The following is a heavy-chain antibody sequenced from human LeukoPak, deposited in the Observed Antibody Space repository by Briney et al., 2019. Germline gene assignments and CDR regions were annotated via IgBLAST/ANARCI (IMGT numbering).Heavy chain of an antibody. D-gene: IGHD3-22*01. V-gene: IGHV4-39*07. Sequence: RPSETLSLTCTVSGGSISSSSYYWGWIRQPPGKGLEWIGSIYYSGSTNYNPSLKSRVTMSVDSSKNQFSLKLRSVTAADTAVYYCARDRYYYDSSSYFSAFDTWGQGTMVTVSS. CDR1: GGSISSSSYY. J-gene: IGHJ3*02. CDR3: ARDRYYYDSSSYFSAFDT. CDR2: IYYSGST.